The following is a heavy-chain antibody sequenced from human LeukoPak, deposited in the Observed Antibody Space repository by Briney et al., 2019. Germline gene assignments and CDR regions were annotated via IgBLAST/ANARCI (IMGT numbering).Heavy chain of an antibody. J-gene: IGHJ4*02. CDR1: GGSISSYY. D-gene: IGHD1-26*01. CDR2: IYYSGST. V-gene: IGHV4-59*01. CDR3: ARDREGYFDY. Sequence: SETLSLTCTVSGGSISSYYWSWIRQPPGKGLEWTGYIYYSGSTNYNPSLKSRVTISVDTSKNQFSLKLSSVTAADTAVYYCARDREGYFDYWGQGTLVTVSS.